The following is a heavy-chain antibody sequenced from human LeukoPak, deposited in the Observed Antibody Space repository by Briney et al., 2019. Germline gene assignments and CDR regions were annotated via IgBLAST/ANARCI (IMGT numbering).Heavy chain of an antibody. V-gene: IGHV4-61*01. CDR3: ARGGYSDGFDY. CDR1: GGSVTSGNFY. CDR2: IYHSGST. Sequence: SSETLSLTCTVSGGSVTSGNFYWNWIRQPPGKGLEWIGHIYHSGSTNYNPSLKSRVTITVDTSKNQFSLDLKSVTAADTAVYYCARGGYSDGFDYCGQGTLVTVSS. D-gene: IGHD5-18*01. J-gene: IGHJ4*02.